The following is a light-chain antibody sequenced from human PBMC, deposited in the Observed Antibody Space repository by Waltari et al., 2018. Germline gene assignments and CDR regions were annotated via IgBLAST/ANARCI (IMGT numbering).Light chain of an antibody. V-gene: IGKV3-11*01. Sequence: EVVLTQSPATLSLSPGEGATLSCRASQSVGTYLAWFQQKPGQPPRLLIYDASNRATGIPPRFSGRGSGTYFTLTISYLESEDFAVYYCQQRSDWLYTFGQGTKLEMK. CDR2: DAS. CDR1: QSVGTY. J-gene: IGKJ2*01. CDR3: QQRSDWLYT.